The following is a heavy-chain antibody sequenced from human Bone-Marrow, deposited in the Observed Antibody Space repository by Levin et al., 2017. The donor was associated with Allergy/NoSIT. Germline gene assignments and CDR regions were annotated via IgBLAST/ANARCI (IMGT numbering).Heavy chain of an antibody. D-gene: IGHD3-16*01. CDR2: IYPGDSDT. CDR1: GYRFATYW. V-gene: IGHV5-51*01. J-gene: IGHJ4*02. CDR3: ARHMGADQIYYFDY. Sequence: GGSLRLSCEGSGYRFATYWIGWVRQMPGKGLEWMGMIYPGDSDTRYSPSFQGQVTISADKSISTAYLQWSSLKASDTAMYYCARHMGADQIYYFDYWGQGTLVTVSS.